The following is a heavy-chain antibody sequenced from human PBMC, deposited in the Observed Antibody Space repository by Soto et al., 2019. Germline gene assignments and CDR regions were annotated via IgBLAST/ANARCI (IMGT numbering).Heavy chain of an antibody. Sequence: SETLSLTCAVSGVSIHNSHSFWAWIRQPPGKGLEFIGSVYYSGGANYNPSLKSRVTISVDTSKNQLSLRVDSVTAADTAVYYCGRVVEGATRHTDFDSWGQGTPVTVSS. CDR1: GVSIHNSHSF. CDR3: GRVVEGATRHTDFDS. CDR2: VYYSGGA. D-gene: IGHD2-15*01. J-gene: IGHJ5*01. V-gene: IGHV4-39*01.